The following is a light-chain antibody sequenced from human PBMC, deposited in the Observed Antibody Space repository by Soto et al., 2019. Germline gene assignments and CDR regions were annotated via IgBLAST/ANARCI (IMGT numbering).Light chain of an antibody. CDR1: SSDVGGYNY. CDR2: EVS. V-gene: IGLV2-8*01. Sequence: QSALTQPPSASGSPGQSVTISCTGTSSDVGGYNYVSWYQYHPGKAPKLMIYEVSKRPSGVPDRFSGSKSGNTASLAVSGLQAEDEADYYCSSYAGSNSYVFXTGTKVTVL. CDR3: SSYAGSNSYV. J-gene: IGLJ1*01.